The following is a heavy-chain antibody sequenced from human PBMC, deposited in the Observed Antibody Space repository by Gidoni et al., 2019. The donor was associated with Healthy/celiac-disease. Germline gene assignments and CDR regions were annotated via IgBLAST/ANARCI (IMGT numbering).Heavy chain of an antibody. J-gene: IGHJ5*02. Sequence: QVQLVASGGGLVKPGGSLRLSCAASGFTFSDYYMRWIRQAPGKGLEWVSYISSSGSTIYYADSVKGRFTISRDNAKNSLYLQINTLRAEDTAVYYCARVRGSNWYHNWFDPWGQGTLVTVSS. CDR3: ARVRGSNWYHNWFDP. V-gene: IGHV3-11*01. CDR1: GFTFSDYY. D-gene: IGHD6-13*01. CDR2: ISSSGSTI.